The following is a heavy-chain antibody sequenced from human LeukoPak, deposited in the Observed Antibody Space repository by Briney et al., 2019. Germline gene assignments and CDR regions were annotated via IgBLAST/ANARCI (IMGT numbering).Heavy chain of an antibody. CDR1: GGSISSYY. Sequence: PSETLSLTCTVSGGSISSYYWSWIRQPAGKGLEWIGRIYTSGSTNYNPSLKSRVTMSVGTSKNQFSLKLSSVTAADTAVYYCARGYYDFWSGYYIDYYYMDVWGKGTTVTVSS. D-gene: IGHD3-3*01. J-gene: IGHJ6*03. CDR2: IYTSGST. V-gene: IGHV4-4*07. CDR3: ARGYYDFWSGYYIDYYYMDV.